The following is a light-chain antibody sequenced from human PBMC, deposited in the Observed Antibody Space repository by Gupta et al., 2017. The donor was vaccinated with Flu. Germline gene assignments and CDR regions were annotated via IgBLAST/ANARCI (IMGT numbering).Light chain of an antibody. CDR2: AAT. CDR1: QNIGTD. V-gene: IGKV3-15*01. Sequence: PQFPGSLSVSPGDRASLSCRASQNIGTDIAWYQHRPGQSPRLLINAATSRATGVPARISGSGSGTEFTLTISDLQSEDVAIYYCQQFNKWPRTFGQGTRLDIK. J-gene: IGKJ1*01. CDR3: QQFNKWPRT.